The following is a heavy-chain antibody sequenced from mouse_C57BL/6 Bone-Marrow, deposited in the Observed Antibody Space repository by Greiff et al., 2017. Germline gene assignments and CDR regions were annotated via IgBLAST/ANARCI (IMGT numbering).Heavy chain of an antibody. V-gene: IGHV1-82*01. Sequence: VKVVESGPELVKPGASVKISCKASGYAFSSSWMNWVKQRPGKGLEWIGRIYPGDGDTNYNGKFKGKATLTADKSSSTAYMQLSSLTTEDSAVYFCARGGYWGQGTTLTVSS. CDR3: ARGGY. J-gene: IGHJ2*01. CDR1: GYAFSSSW. CDR2: IYPGDGDT.